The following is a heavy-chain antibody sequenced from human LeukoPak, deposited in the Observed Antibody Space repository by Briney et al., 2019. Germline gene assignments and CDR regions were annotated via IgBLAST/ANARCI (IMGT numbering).Heavy chain of an antibody. Sequence: SETLSLTCAVYGGSFSGYYWSWIRQPPGKGLEWIGEINHSGSTNYNPSLKSRVTVSVDTSKNQFSLKLSSVTAADTAVYYCARLTYYDYVWGSYRYYFDYWGQGTLVTVSS. J-gene: IGHJ4*02. CDR2: INHSGST. CDR1: GGSFSGYY. D-gene: IGHD3-16*02. V-gene: IGHV4-34*01. CDR3: ARLTYYDYVWGSYRYYFDY.